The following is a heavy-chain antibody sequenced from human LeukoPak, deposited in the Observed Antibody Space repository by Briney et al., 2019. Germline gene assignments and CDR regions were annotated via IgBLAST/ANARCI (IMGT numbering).Heavy chain of an antibody. CDR2: IRNKANSYAT. CDR1: GFTFSGSA. V-gene: IGHV3-73*01. D-gene: IGHD4-17*01. Sequence: PGGSLRLSCAASGFTFSGSAMHWVRQASGKGLEWVGRIRNKANSYATAYAASVKGRFTISRDDSKNTAYLQMNSLKTEDTAVYYCTRHGGGDYGLPSDYWGQGTLVTVSS. CDR3: TRHGGGDYGLPSDY. J-gene: IGHJ4*02.